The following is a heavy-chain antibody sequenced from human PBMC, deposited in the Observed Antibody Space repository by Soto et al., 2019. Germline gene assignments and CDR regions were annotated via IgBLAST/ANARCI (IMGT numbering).Heavy chain of an antibody. CDR1: GYRFTSYW. D-gene: IGHD3-10*01. Sequence: GESLKISCQGSGYRFTSYWISWVRQMPGKGLEWMGRIDPSDSYTNYSPSFQGHVTISADKSISTAYLQWSSLKASDTAMYYCARIHYYGSGSYTPGAFDIWGQGTMVTVSS. V-gene: IGHV5-10-1*01. CDR2: IDPSDSYT. CDR3: ARIHYYGSGSYTPGAFDI. J-gene: IGHJ3*02.